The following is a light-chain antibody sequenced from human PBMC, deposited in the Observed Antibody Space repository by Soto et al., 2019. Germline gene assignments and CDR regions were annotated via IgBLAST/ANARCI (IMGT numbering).Light chain of an antibody. Sequence: QSALTQPASVSGSPGQSITISCTGTSSDVGGFDSVSWFQHHPGKAHKLMIYDVYNRPSGVSNRFSGSKSGNTASLTISGLQDDDEADYYCSSYTSSATLVFGTGTKLTVL. CDR2: DVY. J-gene: IGLJ1*01. CDR1: SSDVGGFDS. V-gene: IGLV2-14*03. CDR3: SSYTSSATLV.